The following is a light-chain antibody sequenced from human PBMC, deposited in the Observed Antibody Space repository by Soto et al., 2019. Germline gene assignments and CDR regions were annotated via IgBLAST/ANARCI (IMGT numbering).Light chain of an antibody. CDR2: GAS. J-gene: IGKJ3*01. V-gene: IGKV3D-15*01. CDR3: QQYNNWPQT. Sequence: EIVMTQSPATLSVSPGERATLSCRASQSVSSNLAWYQQKPGQAPRLLIYGASTRATGIPARFSGSGSGTEFTLTISSLQSEDCAVYYCQQYNNWPQTFGPGTKVDIK. CDR1: QSVSSN.